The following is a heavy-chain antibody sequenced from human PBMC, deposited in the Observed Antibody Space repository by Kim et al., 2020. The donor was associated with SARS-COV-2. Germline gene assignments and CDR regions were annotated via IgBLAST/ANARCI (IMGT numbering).Heavy chain of an antibody. CDR2: ISGSGGST. CDR1: GFTFSSSA. Sequence: GGSLRLSCAASGFTFSSSAMSWVRQAPGKGLEWVSAISGSGGSTYYADSVKGRFTISRDNCKNTLYLQMNSLRAEDTAVYYCAKDFRKDGDVVVVAANPGDYLVEGALVTDSS. J-gene: IGHJ4*02. CDR3: AKDFRKDGDVVVVAANPGDY. D-gene: IGHD2-15*01. V-gene: IGHV3-23*01.